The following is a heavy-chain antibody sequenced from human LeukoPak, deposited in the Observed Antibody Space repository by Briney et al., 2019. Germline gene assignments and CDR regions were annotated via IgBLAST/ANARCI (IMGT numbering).Heavy chain of an antibody. CDR1: GFTFSNYA. J-gene: IGHJ4*02. D-gene: IGHD3-10*01. CDR2: IGAAATDR. Sequence: SGGPLRLSCAASGFTFSNYAMSWVRQAPGKGLEWVSGIGAAATDRVYADSVKGRFTISRDNSKNTLYMQMNSLRADDTAVYYCAKDYLLRRASPVLFDYWGQGTLVTVSS. CDR3: AKDYLLRRASPVLFDY. V-gene: IGHV3-23*01.